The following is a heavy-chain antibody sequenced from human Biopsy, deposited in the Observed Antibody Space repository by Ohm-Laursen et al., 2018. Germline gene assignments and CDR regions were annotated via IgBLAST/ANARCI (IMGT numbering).Heavy chain of an antibody. CDR2: ISWNSGSV. CDR1: GFTFDNYA. D-gene: IGHD6-19*01. CDR3: AKASGYSSGWPIDY. Sequence: SSLRLSCAASGFTFDNYAMNWVRQAPGKGLEWVSGISWNSGSVVYADSVKGRFTISRDNAKNSLYLQMHSLRAEDTAFYYCAKASGYSSGWPIDYWGQGNLVTVSS. V-gene: IGHV3-9*01. J-gene: IGHJ4*02.